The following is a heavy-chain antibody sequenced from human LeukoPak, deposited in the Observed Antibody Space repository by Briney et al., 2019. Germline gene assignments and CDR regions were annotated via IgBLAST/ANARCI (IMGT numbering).Heavy chain of an antibody. D-gene: IGHD3-22*01. CDR2: ISWNSGSI. CDR1: GFTFDDYA. Sequence: AGGSLRLSCAASGFTFDDYAMHWVRQAPGKGLEWVSGISWNSGSIGYADSVKARFTISRDSAKNSLYLQMNSLRAEDTALYHCARDLFYSDDSSGYLFDYWGQGTLVTVSS. CDR3: ARDLFYSDDSSGYLFDY. J-gene: IGHJ4*02. V-gene: IGHV3-9*01.